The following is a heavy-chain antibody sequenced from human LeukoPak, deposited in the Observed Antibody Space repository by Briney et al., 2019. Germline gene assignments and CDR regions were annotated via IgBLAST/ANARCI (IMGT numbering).Heavy chain of an antibody. Sequence: GGSLRLSCAASGFTFDDYAMHWVRQAPRKGLEWVSLISWDGGSTYYADSVKGRFTIPRDNSKNSLYLQMNRLRAEDTALYYCAKVSGEYRSSSGDYWGQGTLVTVSS. CDR1: GFTFDDYA. CDR3: AKVSGEYRSSSGDY. CDR2: ISWDGGST. D-gene: IGHD6-6*01. V-gene: IGHV3-43D*03. J-gene: IGHJ4*02.